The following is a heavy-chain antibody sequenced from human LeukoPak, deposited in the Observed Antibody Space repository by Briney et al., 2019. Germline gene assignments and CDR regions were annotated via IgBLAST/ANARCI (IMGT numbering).Heavy chain of an antibody. D-gene: IGHD6-13*01. Sequence: SETLSLTCTVSGGSISSYYWGWIRQPPGKGLEWIGSIYHSGSTYYNPSLKSRVTISVDTSKNQFSLKLSSVTAADTAVYYCARDSRQLVRWNWFDPWGQGTLVTVSS. J-gene: IGHJ5*02. CDR2: IYHSGST. V-gene: IGHV4-38-2*02. CDR1: GGSISSYY. CDR3: ARDSRQLVRWNWFDP.